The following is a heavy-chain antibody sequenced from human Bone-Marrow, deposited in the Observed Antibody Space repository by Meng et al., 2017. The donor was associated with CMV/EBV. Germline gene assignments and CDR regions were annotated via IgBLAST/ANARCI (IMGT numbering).Heavy chain of an antibody. J-gene: IGHJ4*02. CDR3: AKDGSVWSGDC. CDR1: GFTFSTYG. D-gene: IGHD6-19*01. V-gene: IGHV3-30*02. Sequence: GESLKISCAASGFTFSTYGMHWVRQAPGQGLEWVAFIRYDGSNKYYADSVKGRFTISRDNSKNTLYLRMNSLRPEDTAVYYCAKDGSVWSGDCWGQGTLVTVSS. CDR2: IRYDGSNK.